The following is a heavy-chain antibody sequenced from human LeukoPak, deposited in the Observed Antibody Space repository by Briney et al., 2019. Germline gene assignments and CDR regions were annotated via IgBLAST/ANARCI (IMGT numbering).Heavy chain of an antibody. D-gene: IGHD3-9*01. CDR1: GFTSSSYS. J-gene: IGHJ4*02. CDR2: ISSSSSYI. V-gene: IGHV3-21*01. Sequence: GGSLRLSCAASGFTSSSYSMNWVRQAPGKGLEWVSSISSSSSYIYYADSVKGRFTISRDNAKNSLYLQMNSLRAEDTAVYYCARKLRYFDWLSDYRYHFDYWGQGTLVTVSS. CDR3: ARKLRYFDWLSDYRYHFDY.